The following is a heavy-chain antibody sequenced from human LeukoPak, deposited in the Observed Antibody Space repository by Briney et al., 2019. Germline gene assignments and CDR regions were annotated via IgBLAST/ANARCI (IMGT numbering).Heavy chain of an antibody. V-gene: IGHV3-7*03. D-gene: IGHD4-17*01. Sequence: GGSLRLSCAASGFTFSSYWMSWVRQAPGKGLEWVANIKQDGSEKYYVDSVKGRITISRDNAKNSLYLQMNSLRADDTAVYYCAKEGTLTTPRFDYWGQGTLVTVSS. CDR2: IKQDGSEK. J-gene: IGHJ4*02. CDR1: GFTFSSYW. CDR3: AKEGTLTTPRFDY.